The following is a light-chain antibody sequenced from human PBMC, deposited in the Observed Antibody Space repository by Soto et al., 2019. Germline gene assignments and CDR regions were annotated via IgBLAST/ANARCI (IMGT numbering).Light chain of an antibody. CDR2: DVT. Sequence: QSALTQPSSVSGSPGQSVTISCTGTSSDVGGYDYVSWYQQHPGEAPKLIIYDVTERPSGVPDRFSGSRSGNTASLTISGLQAEDEADYYCGTWDSSLSAVVFGGGTKLTVL. CDR1: SSDVGGYDY. J-gene: IGLJ2*01. CDR3: GTWDSSLSAVV. V-gene: IGLV2-11*01.